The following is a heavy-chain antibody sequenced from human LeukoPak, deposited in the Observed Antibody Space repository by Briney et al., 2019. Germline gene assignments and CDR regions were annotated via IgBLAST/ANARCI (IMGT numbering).Heavy chain of an antibody. CDR2: ISWNSGSI. CDR3: AKVDGYNSFDY. Sequence: GGSLRLSCAASGFTFDDYAMHWVRHAPGKGLEWVSGISWNSGSIGYADSVKGRFTISRDNAKNSLYLQMNSLRAEDTALYYCAKVDGYNSFDYWGQGTLVTVSS. D-gene: IGHD5-24*01. J-gene: IGHJ4*02. V-gene: IGHV3-9*01. CDR1: GFTFDDYA.